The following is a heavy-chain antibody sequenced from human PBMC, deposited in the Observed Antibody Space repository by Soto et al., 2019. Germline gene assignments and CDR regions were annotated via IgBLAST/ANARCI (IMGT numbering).Heavy chain of an antibody. CDR1: GFTFSSYV. CDR3: AKDSMIRGVNGMDV. V-gene: IGHV3-23*01. Sequence: EVQVLESGGGLVQPGGSLRLSCAASGFTFSSYVMTWVRQAPGKGLEWVSSIGGSGGSTFYADSVKGRFTISRDNSKNTLYLQMNSLRVEDTAVYYCAKDSMIRGVNGMDVWGQGTTVTVSS. J-gene: IGHJ6*02. CDR2: IGGSGGST. D-gene: IGHD3-10*01.